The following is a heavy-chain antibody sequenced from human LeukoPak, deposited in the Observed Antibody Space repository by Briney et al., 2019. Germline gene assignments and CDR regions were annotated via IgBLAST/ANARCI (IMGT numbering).Heavy chain of an antibody. Sequence: GGSLRLSRAASGFTFYIYAMSWVRQAPGEGLEWISGISKSGDNTQYADSVKGRFTISRDNAKNSLYLQMNSLRAEDTAVYYCARGRNWDKYEFDYWGQGTLVTVSS. D-gene: IGHD7-27*01. V-gene: IGHV3-23*01. CDR1: GFTFYIYA. J-gene: IGHJ4*02. CDR2: ISKSGDNT. CDR3: ARGRNWDKYEFDY.